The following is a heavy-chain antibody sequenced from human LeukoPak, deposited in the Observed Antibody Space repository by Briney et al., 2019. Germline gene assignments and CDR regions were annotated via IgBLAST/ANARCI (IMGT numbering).Heavy chain of an antibody. Sequence: GGSLRLSCAASGFTFSSYSMNWVRQAPGKGLEWVSSISSSSSYIYYADSVKGRFTISRDNAKNSLYLQMNSLRAEDTAVYYCATSPAGIYSSPEGVWGKGTTVTVSS. CDR2: ISSSSSYI. D-gene: IGHD6-13*01. J-gene: IGHJ6*04. CDR1: GFTFSSYS. V-gene: IGHV3-21*01. CDR3: ATSPAGIYSSPEGV.